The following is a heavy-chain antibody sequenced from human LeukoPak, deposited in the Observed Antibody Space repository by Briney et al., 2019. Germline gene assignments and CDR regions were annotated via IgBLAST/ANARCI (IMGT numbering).Heavy chain of an antibody. J-gene: IGHJ4*02. CDR1: GYTFTGYY. Sequence: ASVKVSCKASGYTFTGYYMHWVRQAPGQGLEWMGRINPNSGGTNYAQKFQGRVTMTRDTSISTAYMELSSLRSEDTAVYYCARREEASIDYWGQGTLVTVSS. CDR2: INPNSGGT. CDR3: ARREEASIDY. V-gene: IGHV1-2*06.